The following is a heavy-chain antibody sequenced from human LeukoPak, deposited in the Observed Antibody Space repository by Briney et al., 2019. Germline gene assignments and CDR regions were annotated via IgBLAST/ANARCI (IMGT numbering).Heavy chain of an antibody. Sequence: PSETLSLTCTVSGGSISGYYWSWIRQPPGKGLEWIGYIYHNGGTNYNPSLQSRLTISVDTSKNQFSLKLGSVTAADTVVYYCARHLRAVAGGRYFDYWGQGTQVTVSS. J-gene: IGHJ4*02. CDR1: GGSISGYY. CDR2: IYHNGGT. D-gene: IGHD6-19*01. CDR3: ARHLRAVAGGRYFDY. V-gene: IGHV4-59*08.